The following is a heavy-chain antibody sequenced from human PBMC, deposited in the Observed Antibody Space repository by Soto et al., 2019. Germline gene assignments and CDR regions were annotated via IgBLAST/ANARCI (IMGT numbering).Heavy chain of an antibody. J-gene: IGHJ4*02. CDR2: INHSGST. Sequence: QVQLQQWGAGLLKPSETLSLTCAVYGGSFSGYYWSWIRQPPGKGLEWMGEINHSGSTNYNPSLMSRVTRTVDTSQNQFSLKLSSVTAADTAVYYCARDRRRSRSSGWYTCFDYWGQGTLVTVSS. CDR1: GGSFSGYY. V-gene: IGHV4-34*01. D-gene: IGHD6-19*01. CDR3: ARDRRRSRSSGWYTCFDY.